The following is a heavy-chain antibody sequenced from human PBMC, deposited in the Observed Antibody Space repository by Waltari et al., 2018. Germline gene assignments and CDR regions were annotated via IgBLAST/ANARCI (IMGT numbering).Heavy chain of an antibody. CDR3: GRVTTYYSRGEIDF. CDR1: GFDFSFPY. D-gene: IGHD3-22*01. V-gene: IGHV3-72*01. CDR2: IRNKANGNTT. J-gene: IGHJ4*02. Sequence: EEKLEESGGGLVQPGGSLRLTCVASGFDFSFPYIDWVRQDPGKGLEWVGRIRNKANGNTTEYAASVKGRFTISRDDSKNSLYLQMDDLKAEDTAVYFCGRVTTYYSRGEIDFWGQGTLVTVSS.